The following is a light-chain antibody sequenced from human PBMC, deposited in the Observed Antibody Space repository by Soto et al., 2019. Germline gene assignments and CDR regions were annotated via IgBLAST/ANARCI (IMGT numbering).Light chain of an antibody. V-gene: IGKV1-5*03. CDR3: QQYNGYPHT. Sequence: DIQMTQSPPTLSASVGDRVTTTCRASQSISTWLAWYQQKPGKAPKLLIYKASSLRNGVPSRFSGSGSGTEFTLTIYSLQPDDFASYYCQQYNGYPHTFGQGTKLEIK. CDR1: QSISTW. J-gene: IGKJ2*01. CDR2: KAS.